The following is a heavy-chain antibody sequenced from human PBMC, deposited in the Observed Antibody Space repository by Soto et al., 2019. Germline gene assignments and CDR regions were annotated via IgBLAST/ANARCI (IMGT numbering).Heavy chain of an antibody. CDR3: ATEGDYGDYAGETWFDS. J-gene: IGHJ5*01. CDR1: GFTFFAYW. V-gene: IGHV3-74*01. Sequence: EVQLVESGGGLVQPGGSLRLSCAASGFTFFAYWIHWVRQVPGKGLVWVSRINSDGSHTSYADSVRGRFTISRDNSKNTVYLQMNSLTAEDSAVYYCATEGDYGDYAGETWFDSWGQGGLVTVSS. CDR2: INSDGSHT. D-gene: IGHD4-17*01.